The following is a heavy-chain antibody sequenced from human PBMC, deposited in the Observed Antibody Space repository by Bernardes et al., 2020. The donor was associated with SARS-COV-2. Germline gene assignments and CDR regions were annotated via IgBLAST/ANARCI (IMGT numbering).Heavy chain of an antibody. J-gene: IGHJ3*02. CDR2: IHSSGST. CDR3: ARGALGVESTGTIAFDT. CDR1: GDSVSSGNYY. Sequence: TLSPTCSVSGDSVSSGNYYWTWIRQPAGKGLEWIGRIHSSGSTNYNPSLWSRVTISIDMSKNQFSLNLRSVTAADTAVYFCARGALGVESTGTIAFDTWGQATKVTVS. V-gene: IGHV4-61*02. D-gene: IGHD1-1*01.